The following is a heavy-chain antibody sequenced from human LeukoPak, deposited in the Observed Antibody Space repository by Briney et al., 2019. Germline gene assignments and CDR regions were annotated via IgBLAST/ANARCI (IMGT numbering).Heavy chain of an antibody. CDR1: GFTFSDYY. D-gene: IGHD5-12*01. J-gene: IGHJ4*02. CDR3: ASTQDGGYSGYDRFDY. V-gene: IGHV3-11*01. CDR2: ISSSGSTI. Sequence: GGSLRLSCAASGFTFSDYYMSWIRQAPGKGLEWVSYISSSGSTIYYADSVKGRFTISRDNAKNSLYLQMNSLRAEDTAVYYCASTQDGGYSGYDRFDYWGQGTLVTVSS.